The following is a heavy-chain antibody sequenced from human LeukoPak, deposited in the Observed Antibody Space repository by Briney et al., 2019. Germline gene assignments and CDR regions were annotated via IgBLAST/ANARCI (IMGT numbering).Heavy chain of an antibody. CDR2: ISSSGSTI. D-gene: IGHD5-12*01. CDR3: ARDSVATPFDY. V-gene: IGHV3-48*03. CDR1: GFTFSSYE. Sequence: GGSLRLSCAASGFTFSSYEMNWVRQAPGKGLEWVSYISSSGSTIYYADSVKGRFTISRDNAKNSLYPQMNSLRAEDTAVYYCARDSVATPFDYWGQGTLVTVSS. J-gene: IGHJ4*02.